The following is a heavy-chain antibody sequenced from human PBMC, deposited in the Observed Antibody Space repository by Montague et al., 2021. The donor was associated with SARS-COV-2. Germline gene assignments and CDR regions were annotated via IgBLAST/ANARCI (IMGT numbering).Heavy chain of an antibody. Sequence: SETLSLTCTVSGGSISSYYWSWIRQPPGKGLEWIGVINHSGSTNXXPSLKSRVTISVDTSKDQFSLKLSSVTAADTAVYYCARARQDVVVPALGIGAYYYYYYMDVWGKGTTVTVSS. V-gene: IGHV4-34*01. CDR1: GGSISSYY. CDR2: INHSGST. CDR3: ARARQDVVVPALGIGAYYYYYYMDV. J-gene: IGHJ6*03. D-gene: IGHD2-2*01.